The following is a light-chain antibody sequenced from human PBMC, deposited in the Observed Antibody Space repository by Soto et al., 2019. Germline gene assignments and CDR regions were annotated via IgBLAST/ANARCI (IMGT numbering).Light chain of an antibody. CDR1: QGISRF. V-gene: IGKV1-27*01. Sequence: DIQMTQSPSSLSASVGDRVTITCRASQGISRFLAWYQQKPGKVPKLLIYAASILQSGVPPRFSGSGFGTDFTLTISSLQPVDVATYYCQKYNTVPRTFGQGTKVEI. J-gene: IGKJ1*01. CDR2: AAS. CDR3: QKYNTVPRT.